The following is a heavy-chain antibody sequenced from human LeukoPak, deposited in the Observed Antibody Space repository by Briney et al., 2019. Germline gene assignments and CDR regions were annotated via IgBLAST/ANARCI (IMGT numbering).Heavy chain of an antibody. Sequence: SQTLSLTCTVSGGSISSGGYYWSWIRQHPGKGLEWIGYIYYSGSSYYNPSLKSRVTISVDTSKNQFSLKLSSVTAADTAVYYCARERYFCSSTSCNNWSDPWGQGTLVTVSS. D-gene: IGHD2-2*01. J-gene: IGHJ5*02. CDR3: ARERYFCSSTSCNNWSDP. CDR2: IYYSGSS. CDR1: GGSISSGGYY. V-gene: IGHV4-31*03.